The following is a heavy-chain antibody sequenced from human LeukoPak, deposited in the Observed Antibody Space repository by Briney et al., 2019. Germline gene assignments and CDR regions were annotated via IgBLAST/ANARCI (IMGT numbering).Heavy chain of an antibody. CDR1: GFTFSSFP. D-gene: IGHD2-15*01. Sequence: GGSLRLSCVASGFTFSSFPMSWVRQAPGKGLEWVSAISNNGGYTYYADSVQGRFTISRDNSKSTLCLQMNSLRAEDTAVYYCAKQLGYCSDGSCYFPYWGQGTLVTVSS. V-gene: IGHV3-23*01. CDR3: AKQLGYCSDGSCYFPY. CDR2: ISNNGGYT. J-gene: IGHJ4*02.